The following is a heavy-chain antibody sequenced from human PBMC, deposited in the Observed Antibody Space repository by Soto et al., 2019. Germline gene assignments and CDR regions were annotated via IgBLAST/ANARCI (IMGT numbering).Heavy chain of an antibody. D-gene: IGHD2-2*01. CDR3: AKDGSGSTQIPFDY. Sequence: EVQLLESGGGLVQPGGTLRLYCAASGFSFSSYATSWVRQATGRGLEWVSAMSGSGGSTYYADSVKGRFTISRDNSKNTLHLRMSTLRAVDTAAYYCAKDGSGSTQIPFDYWCQGSIISVSS. CDR1: GFSFSSYA. CDR2: MSGSGGST. J-gene: IGHJ4*02. V-gene: IGHV3-23*01.